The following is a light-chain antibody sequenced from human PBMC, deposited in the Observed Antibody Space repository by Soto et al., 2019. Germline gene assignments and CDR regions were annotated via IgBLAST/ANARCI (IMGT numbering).Light chain of an antibody. CDR3: QQYHNWPA. CDR1: QSVSSY. V-gene: IGKV3-15*01. Sequence: EIVLTQSPATLSFSPGERATLSFRASQSVSSYLAWYQQKPGQAPRLLIYDASNRATGIPARFSGSGSGTEFTLTISSLQSEDFAVYYCQQYHNWPAFGQGTKVDI. J-gene: IGKJ1*01. CDR2: DAS.